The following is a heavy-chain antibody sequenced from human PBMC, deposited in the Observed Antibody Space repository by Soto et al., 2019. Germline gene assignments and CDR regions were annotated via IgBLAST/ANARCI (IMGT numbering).Heavy chain of an antibody. CDR2: FRSGGDDDTT. Sequence: PGGSLRLSCAASGFTFSSYSMSWVRQAPGKGLEWVSGFRSGGDDDTTYYADSVRGRFTISRDNSKNTLYLQMNSLRAEDTAVYYCARDPGLDCSSTSCYHYYYGMDVWGQGTTVTVSS. D-gene: IGHD2-2*01. J-gene: IGHJ6*02. V-gene: IGHV3-23*01. CDR1: GFTFSSYS. CDR3: ARDPGLDCSSTSCYHYYYGMDV.